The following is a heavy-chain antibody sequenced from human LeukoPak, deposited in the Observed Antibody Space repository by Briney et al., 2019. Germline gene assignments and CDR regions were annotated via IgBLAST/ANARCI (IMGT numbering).Heavy chain of an antibody. CDR1: GFTFSSYT. CDR2: IAGSSGYI. CDR3: ARDLYDYVWGSYFDP. V-gene: IGHV3-21*01. D-gene: IGHD3-16*01. Sequence: GGSLRLSCAASGFTFSSYTMNWVRQAPGKGLEWVSSIAGSSGYISYADSVKGRFTISRDNAKKSLYLQMNSLRAEDTAVYYCARDLYDYVWGSYFDPWGQGTLVTVSS. J-gene: IGHJ5*02.